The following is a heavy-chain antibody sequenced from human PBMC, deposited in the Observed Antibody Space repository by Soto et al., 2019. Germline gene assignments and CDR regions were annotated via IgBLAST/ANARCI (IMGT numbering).Heavy chain of an antibody. Sequence: PGGSLRLSCAASGFTFDDYAMHWVRQAPGKGLEWVSGISWNSGSIGYADSVKGRFTISRDNAKNSLYLQMNSLRAEDTALYYCAKDTSADMGVTGFDYWGQGTLVTVSS. D-gene: IGHD3-10*01. V-gene: IGHV3-9*01. J-gene: IGHJ4*02. CDR3: AKDTSADMGVTGFDY. CDR1: GFTFDDYA. CDR2: ISWNSGSI.